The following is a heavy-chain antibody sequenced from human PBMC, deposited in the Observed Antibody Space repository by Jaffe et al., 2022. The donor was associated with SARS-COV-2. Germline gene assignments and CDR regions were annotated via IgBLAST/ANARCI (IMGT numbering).Heavy chain of an antibody. D-gene: IGHD2-2*01. CDR3: ARVRLYCSSTSCSYFDY. V-gene: IGHV4-59*01. J-gene: IGHJ4*02. CDR2: IYYSGST. CDR1: GGSISSYY. Sequence: QVQLQESGPGLVKPSETLSLTCTVSGGSISSYYWSWIRQPPGKGLEWIGYIYYSGSTNYNPSLKSRVTISVDTSKNQFSLKLSSVTAADTAVYYCARVRLYCSSTSCSYFDYWGQGTLVTVSS.